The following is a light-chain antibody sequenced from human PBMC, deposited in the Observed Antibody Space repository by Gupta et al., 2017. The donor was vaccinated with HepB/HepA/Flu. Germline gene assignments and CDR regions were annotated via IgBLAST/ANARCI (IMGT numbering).Light chain of an antibody. J-gene: IGKJ1*01. V-gene: IGKV1-5*03. CDR3: QQYNAYPWT. Sequence: DIQLSQSPSTLSASVGDRVTITCRASEGIGDWVAWYQQKPGNAPKRLIYRAASLETGVPSRFSGSRSGTEFTLTISSLQPDDFAVYYCQQYNAYPWTFGLGTKVDFK. CDR1: EGIGDW. CDR2: RAA.